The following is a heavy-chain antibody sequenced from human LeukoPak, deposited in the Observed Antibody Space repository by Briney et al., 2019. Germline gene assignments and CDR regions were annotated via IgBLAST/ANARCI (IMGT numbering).Heavy chain of an antibody. CDR3: ARATVVPRYDY. Sequence: VASVKVSCKASGGTFSSYAISWVRQAPGQGLEWMGWINPNSGGTNYAQKFQGRVTMTRDTSISTAYMELSRLRSDDTAVYYCARATVVPRYDYWGQGTLVTVSS. D-gene: IGHD4-23*01. J-gene: IGHJ4*02. CDR1: GGTFSSYA. V-gene: IGHV1-2*02. CDR2: INPNSGGT.